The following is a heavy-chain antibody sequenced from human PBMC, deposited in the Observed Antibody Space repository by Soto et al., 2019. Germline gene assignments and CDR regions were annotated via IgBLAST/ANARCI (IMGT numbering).Heavy chain of an antibody. Sequence: SETLSLTCTVSGGSISSYYWSWIRQPPGKGLEWIGYIYYSGSTNYNPPLKSRVTISVDTSKNQFSLKLSSVTAADTAVYYCARVGVAGNHYYYYTDVWGKGTTVTVSS. J-gene: IGHJ6*03. D-gene: IGHD6-19*01. V-gene: IGHV4-59*01. CDR1: GGSISSYY. CDR2: IYYSGST. CDR3: ARVGVAGNHYYYYTDV.